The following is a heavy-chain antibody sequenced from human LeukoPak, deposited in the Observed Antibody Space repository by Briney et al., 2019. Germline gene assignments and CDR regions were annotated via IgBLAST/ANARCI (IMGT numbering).Heavy chain of an antibody. J-gene: IGHJ1*01. D-gene: IGHD6-19*01. Sequence: ASVKVSCKASGGTFSSYAISWVRQAPGQGLEWMGRIITIFGTANYAQKFQGRVTITTDESTSTAYMELSSLRSEDTAVYYCARDGRPRAVAGLDEYFQHWGQGTLVTVSS. V-gene: IGHV1-69*05. CDR3: ARDGRPRAVAGLDEYFQH. CDR1: GGTFSSYA. CDR2: IITIFGTA.